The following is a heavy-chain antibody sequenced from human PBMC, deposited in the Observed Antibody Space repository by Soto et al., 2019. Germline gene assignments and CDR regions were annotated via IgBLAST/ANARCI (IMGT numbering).Heavy chain of an antibody. CDR1: GFTFSNYS. Sequence: GGSLRLSCAASGFTFSNYSMNWVRQAPGKGLEWVSSISNSSSNIYYADSVKGRFTISRDNAKNSLYLQMNSLRAEDTAVYYCAREKMATTPPFDYWGQGTLVTVSS. CDR2: ISNSSSNI. CDR3: AREKMATTPPFDY. J-gene: IGHJ4*02. V-gene: IGHV3-21*01. D-gene: IGHD5-12*01.